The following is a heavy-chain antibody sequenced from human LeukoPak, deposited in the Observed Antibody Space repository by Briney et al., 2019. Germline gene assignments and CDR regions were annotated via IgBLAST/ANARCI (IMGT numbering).Heavy chain of an antibody. CDR1: GFTFSSYG. J-gene: IGHJ4*02. CDR2: LRYDGSNK. CDR3: ARGGNDYGDYFDY. Sequence: GGSLRLSCAASGFTFSSYGMHWVRQAPGKGLEWVAFLRYDGSNKYYADSVKGRFTISRDNAKNSLYLQMNSLRAEDTAVYYCARGGNDYGDYFDYWGQGTLVTVSS. V-gene: IGHV3-30*02. D-gene: IGHD4-17*01.